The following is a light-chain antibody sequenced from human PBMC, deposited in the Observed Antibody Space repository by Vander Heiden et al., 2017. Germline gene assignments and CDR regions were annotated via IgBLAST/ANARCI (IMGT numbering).Light chain of an antibody. Sequence: LVMPQSPAPLSVSPGKRATLSCRASQSVSTNLAWYQQKPGQAPRLLIYGASIRATGVPARFSGSGSGTEFTLTITSLQSEDSAFYYCQQYNNWPRTFGQGTKVEIK. CDR1: QSVSTN. CDR2: GAS. CDR3: QQYNNWPRT. J-gene: IGKJ1*01. V-gene: IGKV3-15*01.